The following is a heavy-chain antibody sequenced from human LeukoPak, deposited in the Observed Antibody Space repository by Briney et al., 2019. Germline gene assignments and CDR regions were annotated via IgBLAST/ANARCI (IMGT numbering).Heavy chain of an antibody. CDR1: GYSFSDHY. CDR3: AREGTARELDY. V-gene: IGHV1-2*02. J-gene: IGHJ1*01. CDR2: ISPHNGDT. Sequence: GASVKVSCKAPGYSFSDHYIHWVRQAPGQGLEWMGWISPHNGDTNYEQMFQGRLTLTRDTSISTVYMEVSRLRSDDAAVYYCAREGTARELDYWGQGTLVTVSS. D-gene: IGHD2-21*02.